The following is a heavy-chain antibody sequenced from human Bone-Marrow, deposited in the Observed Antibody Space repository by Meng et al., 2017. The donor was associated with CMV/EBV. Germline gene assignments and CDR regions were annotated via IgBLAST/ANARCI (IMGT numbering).Heavy chain of an antibody. Sequence: ASVKVSCKASGYTFTGYYMHWVRQAPGQGLEWMGWINPNSGGTNYAQKFQGRVTMTRDTSISTAYMELSRLRSDDTAVYYCARELGGMHYYGSGSYYRYWGQGTLVTVSS. D-gene: IGHD3-10*01. J-gene: IGHJ4*02. V-gene: IGHV1-2*02. CDR3: ARELGGMHYYGSGSYYRY. CDR2: INPNSGGT. CDR1: GYTFTGYY.